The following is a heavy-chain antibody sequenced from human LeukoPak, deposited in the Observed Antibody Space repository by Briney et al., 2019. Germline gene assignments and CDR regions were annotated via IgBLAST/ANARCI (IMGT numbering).Heavy chain of an antibody. CDR2: ISGDGGST. CDR1: GFTFDDYA. D-gene: IGHD3-3*01. Sequence: GGSLRLSCAASGFTFDDYAMHWVRQAPGRGLEWVSLISGDGGSTYYADSVKGRFTISRDNSKNSLYLQMNSLRTEDTALYYCAKDTYYDFWSGPPNWFGPWGQGTLVTVSS. V-gene: IGHV3-43*02. CDR3: AKDTYYDFWSGPPNWFGP. J-gene: IGHJ5*02.